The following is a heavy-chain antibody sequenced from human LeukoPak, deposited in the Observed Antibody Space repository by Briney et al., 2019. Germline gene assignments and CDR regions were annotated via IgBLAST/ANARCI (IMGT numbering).Heavy chain of an antibody. Sequence: PSETLSLTCTVSGGSISGSSYYWGWIRQPPGKGLEWIGSIYYSGSTYYNPSLKSRVTISVDTSKNQFSLKLSSVTAADTAVYYCARFTLAAAGTHRSSTLRRSGYHFDYWGQGTLVTVSS. J-gene: IGHJ4*02. CDR3: ARFTLAAAGTHRSSTLRRSGYHFDY. D-gene: IGHD6-13*01. CDR1: GGSISGSSYY. CDR2: IYYSGST. V-gene: IGHV4-39*01.